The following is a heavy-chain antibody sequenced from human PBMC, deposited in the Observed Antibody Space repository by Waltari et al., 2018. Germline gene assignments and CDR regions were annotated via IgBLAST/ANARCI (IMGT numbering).Heavy chain of an antibody. Sequence: QVQLQQWGAGLLKPSETLSLTCAVYGGSFSGYYWSWIRQPPGKGLEWIGEINHSGSTNYNPSRKSRVTISVDTSKNQFSLKLSSVTAADTAVYYCARGRRITMTPWFGWFDPWGQGTLVIVSS. CDR3: ARGRRITMTPWFGWFDP. D-gene: IGHD3-22*01. CDR2: INHSGST. CDR1: GGSFSGYY. V-gene: IGHV4-34*01. J-gene: IGHJ5*02.